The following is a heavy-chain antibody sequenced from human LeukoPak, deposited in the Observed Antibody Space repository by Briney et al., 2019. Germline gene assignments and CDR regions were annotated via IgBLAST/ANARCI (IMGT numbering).Heavy chain of an antibody. D-gene: IGHD6-13*01. J-gene: IGHJ4*02. CDR1: GFTFSSYS. V-gene: IGHV3-21*01. CDR3: ARSLFPSIAAAGTKELFFAY. CDR2: ISSSSSYI. Sequence: GGSLRLSCAASGFTFSSYSMNWVRQAPGKGLEWVSSISSSSSYIYYADSVKGRFTISRDNAKNSLYLKMNSLRAEDTAVYYCARSLFPSIAAAGTKELFFAYWGQGTLVTVSS.